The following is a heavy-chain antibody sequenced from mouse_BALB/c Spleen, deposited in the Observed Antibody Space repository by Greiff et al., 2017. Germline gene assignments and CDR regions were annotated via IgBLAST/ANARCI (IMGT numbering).Heavy chain of an antibody. D-gene: IGHD2-10*01. Sequence: EVKLQESGAELVKPGASVKLSCTASGFNIKDTYMHWVKQRPEQGLEWIGRIDPANGNTKYDPKFQGKATITADTSSNTAYLQLSSLTSEDTAVYYCARTYYGNYDAMDYWGQGTSVTVSS. CDR2: IDPANGNT. J-gene: IGHJ4*01. CDR1: GFNIKDTY. V-gene: IGHV14-3*02. CDR3: ARTYYGNYDAMDY.